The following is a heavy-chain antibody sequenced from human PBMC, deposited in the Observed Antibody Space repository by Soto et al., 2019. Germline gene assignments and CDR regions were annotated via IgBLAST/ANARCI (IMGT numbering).Heavy chain of an antibody. J-gene: IGHJ1*01. D-gene: IGHD3-3*01. Sequence: GGSLRLSCAASGFTFSSYWMSWVRQAPRQGLEWVANIKQDGSAKYYVDSVEGRLAISRENATISLYLQMTSRRAEDTAVYDCARDFHDFWSGYFQHWGQGTLVTVSS. V-gene: IGHV3-7*01. CDR1: GFTFSSYW. CDR3: ARDFHDFWSGYFQH. CDR2: IKQDGSAK.